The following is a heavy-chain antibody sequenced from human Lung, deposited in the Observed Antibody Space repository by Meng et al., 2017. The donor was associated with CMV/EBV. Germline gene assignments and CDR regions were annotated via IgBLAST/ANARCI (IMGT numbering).Heavy chain of an antibody. V-gene: IGHV4-39*07. D-gene: IGHD6-13*01. CDR2: IYYSGTT. CDR1: GGSSSSSSYY. Sequence: SETLSLXCTVSGGSSSSSSYYWGWIRQSPRKGLEWIGNIYYSGTTYYNPSLKSRVTISVDTSKNQFSLKLSSVTAADTAVYYCVGGRGSSWYQADYFDYWGQGXLVTVSS. J-gene: IGHJ4*02. CDR3: VGGRGSSWYQADYFDY.